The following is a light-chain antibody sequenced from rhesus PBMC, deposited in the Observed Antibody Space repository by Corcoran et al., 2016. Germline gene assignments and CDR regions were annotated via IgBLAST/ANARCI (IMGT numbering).Light chain of an antibody. CDR2: YAA. CDR3: QHGYGTPWT. J-gene: IGKJ1*01. CDR1: QGISNH. V-gene: IGKV1S15*01. Sequence: DIQMTQSPSSLSAPVGDTVTITCRASQGISNHLAWYQQKPGKVPKLLFSYAATLQSGVPSRFSGSGSGTDFTLTISSLPPDDFATYYCQHGYGTPWTFGQGTKVEIK.